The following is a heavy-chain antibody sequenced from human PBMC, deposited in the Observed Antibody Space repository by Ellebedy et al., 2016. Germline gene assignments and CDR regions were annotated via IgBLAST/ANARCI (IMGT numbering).Heavy chain of an antibody. V-gene: IGHV4-59*08. CDR3: ARVSDWYFDY. Sequence: SETLSLTCTVSGGSISDNYWSWIRQPPGKGLEWIGYISYSGNTNYSPSLKSRVTILVNTSKNQISLKLSSVTAGDTAVYYCARVSDWYFDYWGQGTLVTVSS. J-gene: IGHJ4*02. CDR1: GGSISDNY. CDR2: ISYSGNT. D-gene: IGHD2-21*01.